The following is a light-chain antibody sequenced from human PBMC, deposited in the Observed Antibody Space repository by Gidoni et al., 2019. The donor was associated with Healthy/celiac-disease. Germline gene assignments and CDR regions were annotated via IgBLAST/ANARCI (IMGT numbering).Light chain of an antibody. CDR3: AAWDDSLSGHVV. CDR2: RKN. Sequence: SISVYGRRANIGSNYGDGNQKLPGTAPKLLIYRKNQRPSGVPDRFSGSKSGTSASLAISGLRSEEEADDYCAAWDDSLSGHVVFGGGTKLTVL. J-gene: IGLJ2*01. CDR1: RANIGSNY. V-gene: IGLV1-47*01.